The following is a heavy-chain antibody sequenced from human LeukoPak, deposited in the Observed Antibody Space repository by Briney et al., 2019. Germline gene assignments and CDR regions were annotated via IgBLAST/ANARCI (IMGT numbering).Heavy chain of an antibody. CDR3: ATAGNYRFDY. Sequence: PGGSLRLSCSASGFTFSSYWMSWVRQAPGKGLEWVGNIKQDGSEKYYVDSVKGRFTICRDNAKNTLYLQMASLRADDTAVYYCATAGNYRFDYWGQGTLVTVSS. D-gene: IGHD1-7*01. CDR1: GFTFSSYW. J-gene: IGHJ4*02. V-gene: IGHV3-7*01. CDR2: IKQDGSEK.